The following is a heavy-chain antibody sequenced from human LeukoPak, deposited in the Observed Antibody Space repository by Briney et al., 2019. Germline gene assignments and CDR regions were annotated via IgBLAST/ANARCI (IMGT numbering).Heavy chain of an antibody. J-gene: IGHJ3*01. CDR2: IKRDGSEK. D-gene: IGHD3-22*01. CDR3: ARDGADNSGYYFGSL. CDR1: GFTFSSYW. Sequence: GGSLRLSCAASGFTFSSYWMTWVRQAPGKGLEWVANIKRDGSEKHYVDSVKGRFTISRDNAKNSLYLQMNSLRVEDTAVYYCARDGADNSGYYFGSLWGQGTVVTVSS. V-gene: IGHV3-7*03.